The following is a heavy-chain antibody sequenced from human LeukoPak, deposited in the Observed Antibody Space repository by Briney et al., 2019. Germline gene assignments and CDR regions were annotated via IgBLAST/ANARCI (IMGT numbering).Heavy chain of an antibody. J-gene: IGHJ4*02. CDR1: GFTFGSYA. CDR2: IGGSGGST. D-gene: IGHD5-18*01. Sequence: GGSLRLSCAASGFTFGSYAMSWVRQAPGKGLEWVSAIGGSGGSTYYADSVKGRFTISRDNSKNTLYLQMNSLRAEDTAVYYCAKAPRGYSYGFDYWGQGTLVTVSS. CDR3: AKAPRGYSYGFDY. V-gene: IGHV3-23*01.